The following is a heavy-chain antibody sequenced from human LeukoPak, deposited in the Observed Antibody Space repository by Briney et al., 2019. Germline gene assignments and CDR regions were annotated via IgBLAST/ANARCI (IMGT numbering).Heavy chain of an antibody. Sequence: SETLSLTCTVSGGSISTYYWSWIRQPPGKGLEWIGYIYQSGYTNYNPSLKSRVTISVDTSKNQFSLKLSSVTAADTAVYYCARDEGFYGSGSYFDPWGQGTLVTVSS. D-gene: IGHD3-10*01. CDR3: ARDEGFYGSGSYFDP. CDR1: GGSISTYY. V-gene: IGHV4-59*12. J-gene: IGHJ5*02. CDR2: IYQSGYT.